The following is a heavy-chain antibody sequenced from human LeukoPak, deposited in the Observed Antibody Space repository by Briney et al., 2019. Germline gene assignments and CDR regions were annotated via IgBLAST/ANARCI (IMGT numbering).Heavy chain of an antibody. CDR1: GYTFTSSY. Sequence: ASVKVSCKASGYTFTSSYINWGRQAPGQGLEWMGWVGAYNGKTSYVQNFQGRVTMTTDSSTNTAYMDLTSLTSDDTAVYYCARGGTFYPCIENWGQRALVTVSS. V-gene: IGHV1-18*01. CDR3: ARGGTFYPCIEN. D-gene: IGHD1-26*01. CDR2: VGAYNGKT. J-gene: IGHJ4*02.